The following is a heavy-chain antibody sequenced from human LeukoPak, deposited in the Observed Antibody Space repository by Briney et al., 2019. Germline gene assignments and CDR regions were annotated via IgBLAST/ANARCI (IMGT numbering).Heavy chain of an antibody. CDR1: GYTFTSYD. D-gene: IGHD3-22*01. V-gene: IGHV1-8*01. CDR3: ARVVHDSSGYPFDY. Sequence: ASVKVSCKASGYTFTSYDINWVRQATGQGLEWKGWMNPNSGNTGYAQKFQGRVTMTRNTSISTAYMGLSSLRSEDTAVYYCARVVHDSSGYPFDYWGQGTLVTVSS. CDR2: MNPNSGNT. J-gene: IGHJ4*02.